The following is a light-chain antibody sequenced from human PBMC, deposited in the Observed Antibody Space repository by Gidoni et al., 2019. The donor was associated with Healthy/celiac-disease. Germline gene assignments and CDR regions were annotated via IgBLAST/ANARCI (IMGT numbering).Light chain of an antibody. CDR3: QQSYSTLMYT. CDR1: QSISSY. Sequence: DIQMTQSPSSLSASVGDRVTITCRASQSISSYLNWYQQKPGKAPKLLIYAASSLHSGVPSMFSGSGSGTDFTLTISSLQPEDFATYYCQQSYSTLMYTFGQGTKLEIK. V-gene: IGKV1-39*01. J-gene: IGKJ2*01. CDR2: AAS.